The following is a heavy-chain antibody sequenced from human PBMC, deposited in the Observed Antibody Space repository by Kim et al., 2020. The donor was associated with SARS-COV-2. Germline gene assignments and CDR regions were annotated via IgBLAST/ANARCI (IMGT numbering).Heavy chain of an antibody. J-gene: IGHJ6*02. CDR1: GGSISSYY. Sequence: SETLSLTCTVSGGSISSYYWSWIRQPPGKGLEWIGYIYYSGSTNYNPYLKSRVTISVDTSKNQFSLKLSSVTAADTAVYYCARGTVAGLVYYYYYGMDVWGQGTTVTVSS. D-gene: IGHD6-19*01. CDR3: ARGTVAGLVYYYYYGMDV. V-gene: IGHV4-59*01. CDR2: IYYSGST.